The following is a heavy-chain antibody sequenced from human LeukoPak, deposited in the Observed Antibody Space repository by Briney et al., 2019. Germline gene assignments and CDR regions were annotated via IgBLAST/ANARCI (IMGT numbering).Heavy chain of an antibody. CDR3: ARDKKSGESSEIDY. CDR1: GFGVSSNY. J-gene: IGHJ4*02. Sequence: GGSLRLSCEASGFGVSSNYINWVRQAPGKGLEWVSVIYRGEKTYYADSVKGRFNISRDSSKNTVFLQMNSLRAEDTAVYYCARDKKSGESSEIDYWGQGTLVTVSS. D-gene: IGHD3-10*01. CDR2: IYRGEKT. V-gene: IGHV3-66*01.